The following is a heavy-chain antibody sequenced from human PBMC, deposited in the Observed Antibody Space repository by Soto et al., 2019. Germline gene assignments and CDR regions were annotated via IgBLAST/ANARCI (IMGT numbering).Heavy chain of an antibody. Sequence: QVQLVESGGGVVQPGRSLRLSCAASGFTFSSYDMHWVRQAPGKGLEWVAVISYDGSNKYYADSVKGRFTISRDNSKNTLYLQMNSLRAEDTAVYYCAKGGGSSFDYWGQGTLVTVSS. CDR2: ISYDGSNK. J-gene: IGHJ4*02. V-gene: IGHV3-30*18. CDR3: AKGGGSSFDY. D-gene: IGHD6-6*01. CDR1: GFTFSSYD.